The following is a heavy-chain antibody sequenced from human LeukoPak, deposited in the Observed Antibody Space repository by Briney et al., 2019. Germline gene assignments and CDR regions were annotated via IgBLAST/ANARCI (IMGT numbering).Heavy chain of an antibody. D-gene: IGHD3-10*01. Sequence: GGSLRLSCAASGFTFSSYAMPWVRQAPGKGLEWVAVISYDGSNKYYADSVKGRFTISRDNSKNTLYLQMNSLRAEDTAVYYCARDLITMVRGVIMPRPYYGMDVWGQGTTVTVSS. CDR2: ISYDGSNK. V-gene: IGHV3-30*04. J-gene: IGHJ6*02. CDR3: ARDLITMVRGVIMPRPYYGMDV. CDR1: GFTFSSYA.